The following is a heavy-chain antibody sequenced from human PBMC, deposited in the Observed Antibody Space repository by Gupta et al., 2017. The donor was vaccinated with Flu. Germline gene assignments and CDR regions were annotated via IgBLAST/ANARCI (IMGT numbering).Heavy chain of an antibody. CDR3: ARAGISSSLIVWFDP. CDR1: YG. Sequence: YGVRWVRQAPGKGLGWVAVIWYDGSNKYYADSVKGRFTISRDNSKNTLYLQMNSLRAEDTAVYYCARAGISSSLIVWFDPWGQGTLVTVSS. CDR2: IWYDGSNK. V-gene: IGHV3-33*01. D-gene: IGHD6-6*01. J-gene: IGHJ5*02.